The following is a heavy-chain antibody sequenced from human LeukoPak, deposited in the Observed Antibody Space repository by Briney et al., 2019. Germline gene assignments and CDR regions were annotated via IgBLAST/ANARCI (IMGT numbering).Heavy chain of an antibody. CDR2: ISSSSSTI. V-gene: IGHV3-48*04. CDR3: ARLDDIPRSI. CDR1: GFTFSSYS. J-gene: IGHJ3*02. Sequence: GGSLRLSCAASGFTFSSYSMNWVRQAPGKGLEWVSYISSSSSTIYYADSVKGRFTISRDNAKNSLYLQMNSLRAEDTAVYYCARLDDIPRSIWGQGTMVTVSS. D-gene: IGHD3-9*01.